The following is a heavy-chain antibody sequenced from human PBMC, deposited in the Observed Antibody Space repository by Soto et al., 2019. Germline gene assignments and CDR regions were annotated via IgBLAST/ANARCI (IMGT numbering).Heavy chain of an antibody. CDR2: IYYSGST. CDR1: GGSISSYY. J-gene: IGHJ1*01. D-gene: IGHD6-6*01. CDR3: ARHSGSSPLAY. V-gene: IGHV4-59*08. Sequence: SETLSLTCTVSGGSISSYYWSWIRQPPGKGLEWIGYIYYSGSTNYNPSLKSRVTISVDTSKNQFSLKLSSVTAADTAVYYCARHSGSSPLAYWGQGTLVTVSS.